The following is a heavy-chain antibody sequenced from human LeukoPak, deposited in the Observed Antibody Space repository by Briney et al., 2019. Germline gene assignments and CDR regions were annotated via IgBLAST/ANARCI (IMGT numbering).Heavy chain of an antibody. J-gene: IGHJ4*02. CDR3: AKGPKIILHDSSGYYYY. CDR1: GFTFSSYA. V-gene: IGHV3-23*01. D-gene: IGHD3-22*01. Sequence: GGSLRLSCAASGFTFSSYAMSWVRQAPGKGLEWVSAISGSGGSTYYADSVKGRFTISRDNSKNTLYLQMNSLRAEDTAVYYCAKGPKIILHDSSGYYYYWGQGTLVTVSS. CDR2: ISGSGGST.